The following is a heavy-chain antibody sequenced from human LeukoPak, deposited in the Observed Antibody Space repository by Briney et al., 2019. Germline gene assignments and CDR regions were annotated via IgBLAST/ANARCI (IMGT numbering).Heavy chain of an antibody. J-gene: IGHJ4*02. Sequence: SGGSLRLSCAASGFPFSINAMSWVRQAPGKGLEWVSGISGTGGGTFYADPVKGRFSISRDDSINTLYLQMSSLRAEDTAVYYCARFRGSGSHTLYSFDYWGQGSLVTVSS. CDR2: ISGTGGGT. CDR1: GFPFSINA. V-gene: IGHV3-23*01. CDR3: ARFRGSGSHTLYSFDY. D-gene: IGHD3-10*01.